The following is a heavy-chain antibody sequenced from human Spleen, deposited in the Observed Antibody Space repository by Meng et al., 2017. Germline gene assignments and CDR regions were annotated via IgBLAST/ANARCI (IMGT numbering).Heavy chain of an antibody. Sequence: ESLKISCAASGFTFSGYEMNWVRQAPGKGLEWIGSIYYSGSTYYNPSLKSRVTLSIDTSKNHFSLNLNSVTVADTAVYYCARLGGVYSSAWYGDYWGQGTLVTVSS. CDR2: IYYSGST. CDR1: GFTFSGYE. D-gene: IGHD6-19*01. J-gene: IGHJ4*02. CDR3: ARLGGVYSSAWYGDY. V-gene: IGHV4-38-2*01.